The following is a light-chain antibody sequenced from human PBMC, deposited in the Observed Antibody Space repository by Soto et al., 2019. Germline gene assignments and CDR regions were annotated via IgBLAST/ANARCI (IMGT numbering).Light chain of an antibody. Sequence: QSALTQPASVSGSPGQSITISCTGTSSDVGRYNYVSWYQQHPGKAPKLMVSDVTNRPSGVSNRFSGSKSGNTASLTISXXXXXDXXXYYCSXYTSXXTYVFGXXXKVXVL. CDR3: SXYTSXXTYV. CDR2: DVT. V-gene: IGLV2-14*01. CDR1: SSDVGRYNY. J-gene: IGLJ1*01.